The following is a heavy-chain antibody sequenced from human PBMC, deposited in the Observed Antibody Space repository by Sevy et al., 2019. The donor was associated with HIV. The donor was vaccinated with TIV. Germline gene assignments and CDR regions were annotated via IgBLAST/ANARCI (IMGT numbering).Heavy chain of an antibody. CDR3: AKGRNRAVVTGTFDY. J-gene: IGHJ4*02. Sequence: GGSLRLSCAASGFTFNSYAMTWVRQAPGKGLEWVSTISGDGGSTHHADSVKGRFTISRDNSKNTLFLEMNSLSAEDTAVYYCAKGRNRAVVTGTFDYWGQGTLVTVSS. CDR1: GFTFNSYA. V-gene: IGHV3-23*01. D-gene: IGHD1-20*01. CDR2: ISGDGGST.